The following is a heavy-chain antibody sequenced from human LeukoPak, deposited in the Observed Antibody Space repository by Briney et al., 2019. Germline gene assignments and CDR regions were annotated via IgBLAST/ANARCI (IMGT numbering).Heavy chain of an antibody. D-gene: IGHD6-6*01. CDR3: ARDGYSSSADAFDI. CDR2: ISYDGSNK. CDR1: GFTFSSYA. J-gene: IGHJ3*02. V-gene: IGHV3-30-3*01. Sequence: GRSLRLSCAASGFTFSSYAMHWVRQAPGKGLEWVAVISYDGSNKYYADSVKGRFTISRDNSKNTLYPQMNSLRAEDTAVYYCARDGYSSSADAFDIWGQGTMVTVSS.